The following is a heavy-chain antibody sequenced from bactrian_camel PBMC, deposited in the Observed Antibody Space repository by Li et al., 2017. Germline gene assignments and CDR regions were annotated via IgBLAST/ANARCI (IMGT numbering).Heavy chain of an antibody. CDR1: GHSRGSNC. Sequence: VQLVESGGGSVQAGGSLRLSYKVSGHSRGSNCVGWYRLPPGRAPAEREGIAAIDRDGQIVYADSVKGRFTISKNNANNTLFLQMDSLKSEDTAMYYCAADGRNGGSWYHCRAITQFRYSGQGTQVTVS. CDR2: IDRDGQI. D-gene: IGHD6*01. J-gene: IGHJ4*01. V-gene: IGHV3S55*01.